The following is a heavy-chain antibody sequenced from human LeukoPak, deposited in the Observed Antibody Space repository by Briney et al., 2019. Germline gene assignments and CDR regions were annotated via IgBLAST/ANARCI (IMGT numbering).Heavy chain of an antibody. CDR1: GFTFSSYA. D-gene: IGHD1-1*01. CDR3: VKDHDRNWNDKGYFDY. J-gene: IGHJ4*02. V-gene: IGHV3-64D*09. Sequence: PGGSLRLSCSASGFTFSSYAMHWVRQAPGKGLEYVSAISSNGVNTYYADSVKGRFSISRDNSKNTLDLQMSSLRVEDTAVYYCVKDHDRNWNDKGYFDYRGQGTLVTVSS. CDR2: ISSNGVNT.